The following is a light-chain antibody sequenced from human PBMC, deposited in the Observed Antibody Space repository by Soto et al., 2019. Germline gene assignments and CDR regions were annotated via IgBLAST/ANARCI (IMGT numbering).Light chain of an antibody. J-gene: IGKJ5*01. V-gene: IGKV3-15*01. CDR2: GAT. CDR3: QQYNNWPFS. CDR1: ESVSTN. Sequence: EIEMTQSPATLSLAPGERVTLSCMASESVSTNLAWYQQKAGQAPRLLIYGATTRATGIPARFSGSGSGTDFTLTISGLQSEDSAVYFCQQYNNWPFSFGQGTRLEIK.